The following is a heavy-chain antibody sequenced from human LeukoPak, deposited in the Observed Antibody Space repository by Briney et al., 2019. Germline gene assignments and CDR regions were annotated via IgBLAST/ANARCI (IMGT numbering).Heavy chain of an antibody. Sequence: ASVKVSCKASGYTFTGYYMHWVRQAPGQGLEWMGRINPNSGGTNYAQKFQGRVTMTRDTSISTAYMELSRLRSDDTAVYYCARGIAACLSQYYYYYYGMDVWGQGTTVTVSS. CDR3: ARGIAACLSQYYYYYYGMDV. CDR2: INPNSGGT. D-gene: IGHD6-6*01. V-gene: IGHV1-2*06. CDR1: GYTFTGYY. J-gene: IGHJ6*02.